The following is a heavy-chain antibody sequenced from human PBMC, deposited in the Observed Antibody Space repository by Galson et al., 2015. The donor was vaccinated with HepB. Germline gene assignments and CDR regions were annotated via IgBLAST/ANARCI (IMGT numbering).Heavy chain of an antibody. D-gene: IGHD3-10*01. CDR3: ARSITKAPKGYFQH. J-gene: IGHJ1*01. V-gene: IGHV3-30-3*01. CDR2: ISYDGSNK. Sequence: SLRLSCAASGFTFSDFAMHWVRQAPGKGLEWVTVISYDGSNKYSADSVKGRFTISRDNSKNTLDLQMNSLRAEDTAVYYCARSITKAPKGYFQHWGQGTLVTVSS. CDR1: GFTFSDFA.